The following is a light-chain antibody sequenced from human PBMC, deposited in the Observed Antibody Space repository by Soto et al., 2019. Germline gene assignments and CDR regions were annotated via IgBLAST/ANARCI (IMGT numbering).Light chain of an antibody. Sequence: QAVVTQEPSLTVSPGGTVTLTCGSSTGSVTSGHYPYWFQQKPGQAPRALIYDTNNKHSWTPARFSGSVLGGKAALTLSGAQSEGEADYYCLLSYDGGQYVVFGGGTKVTVL. CDR2: DTN. J-gene: IGLJ2*01. V-gene: IGLV7-46*01. CDR3: LLSYDGGQYVV. CDR1: TGSVTSGHY.